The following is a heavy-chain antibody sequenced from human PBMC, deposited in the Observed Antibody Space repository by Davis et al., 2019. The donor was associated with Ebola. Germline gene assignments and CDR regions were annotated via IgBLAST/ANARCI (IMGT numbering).Heavy chain of an antibody. CDR3: AGMHGFGEGWPGH. D-gene: IGHD3-10*01. CDR1: GFTFSSYG. V-gene: IGHV3-30*03. J-gene: IGHJ4*02. Sequence: GGSLRLSCTASGFTFSSYGMHWVRQAPGKGLEWVAVILYDGSNQYYADSVKGRFVISRDDSKNTVYLQMNSLRVEDTALYYCAGMHGFGEGWPGHWGQGTLVTVSS. CDR2: ILYDGSNQ.